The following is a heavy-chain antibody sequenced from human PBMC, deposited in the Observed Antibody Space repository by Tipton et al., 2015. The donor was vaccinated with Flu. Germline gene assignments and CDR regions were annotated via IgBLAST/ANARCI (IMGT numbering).Heavy chain of an antibody. CDR1: GFTFSSYD. CDR2: IDSAGDT. V-gene: IGHV3-13*01. J-gene: IGHJ4*02. Sequence: GSLRLSCAASGFTFSSYDMHWVRQTTGEGLQWVSGIDSAGDTYYIDAVKGRFTISRDNAKNSLYLQMKSLRAGDTAVYYCTRGLFGSAYEKLVDSWGQGTLVTVSS. D-gene: IGHD5-12*01. CDR3: TRGLFGSAYEKLVDS.